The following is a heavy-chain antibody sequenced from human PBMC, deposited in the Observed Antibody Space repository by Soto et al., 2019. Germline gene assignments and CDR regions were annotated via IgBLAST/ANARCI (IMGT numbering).Heavy chain of an antibody. D-gene: IGHD6-19*01. CDR1: GYTFTSYD. Sequence: QVQLVQSGAEVKKPGASVKVSCKASGYTFTSYDIIWVRHATGQGLVWMGWMNPNSGNTGYAQKFQGRVTMTRNTSISTAYMELSSLRSEDTAVYYCASRWLASPSNDAFDIWGQGTMVTVSS. CDR3: ASRWLASPSNDAFDI. V-gene: IGHV1-8*01. J-gene: IGHJ3*02. CDR2: MNPNSGNT.